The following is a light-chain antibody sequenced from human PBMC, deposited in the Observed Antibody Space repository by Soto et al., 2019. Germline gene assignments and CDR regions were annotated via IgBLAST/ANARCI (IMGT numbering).Light chain of an antibody. V-gene: IGKV3-15*01. J-gene: IGKJ1*01. CDR2: GAS. CDR1: QGVSNN. CDR3: QQYNNWPWT. Sequence: EIVMTQSPATLSVSPGEKATLPCRASQGVSNNLAWYQQKPGQAPRLLIYGASARATGVPARFSGSGSGTEFTLTISSLQSEDFAVYYCQQYNNWPWTFGQGTKVEIK.